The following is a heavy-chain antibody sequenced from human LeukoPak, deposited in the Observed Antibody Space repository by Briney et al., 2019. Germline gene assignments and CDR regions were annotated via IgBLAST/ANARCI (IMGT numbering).Heavy chain of an antibody. J-gene: IGHJ4*02. V-gene: IGHV4-59*01. D-gene: IGHD2/OR15-2a*01. CDR1: GGSISSYY. CDR3: ARGPNRYYFDY. Sequence: SETLSLTCTVSGGSISSYYWSWIRQPPGKGLEWTGYIYYSGWTNYNPSLKSRATISVDTSKNQFSLKLSSVTAADTAVHYCARGPNRYYFDYWGQGTLVTVSS. CDR2: IYYSGWT.